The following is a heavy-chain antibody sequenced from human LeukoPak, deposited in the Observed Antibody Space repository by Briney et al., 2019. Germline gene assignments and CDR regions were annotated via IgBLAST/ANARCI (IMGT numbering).Heavy chain of an antibody. CDR1: GGSFSGYY. Sequence: SETLSLTCAVYGGSFSGYYWSWIRQPPGKGLEWIGEINHSGSTNYNPSLKSRVTISVDTSKNQFSLNMSSVTAADTAVYYCARGGYDFWSGYYPYYYMDVWGKGTTVTVSS. J-gene: IGHJ6*03. CDR3: ARGGYDFWSGYYPYYYMDV. D-gene: IGHD3-3*01. V-gene: IGHV4-34*01. CDR2: INHSGST.